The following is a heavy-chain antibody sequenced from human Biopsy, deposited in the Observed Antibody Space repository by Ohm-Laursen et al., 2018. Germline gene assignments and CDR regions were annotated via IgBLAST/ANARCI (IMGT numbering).Heavy chain of an antibody. Sequence: SSVKVSCNVIGGTFSASGISWVRLAPGHGLEFVGGIIPIFQTTHYAQSFQGRVTIVADKSTSTAYMELSSLRSDDTAIYYCATVRGLVWFGELIAWGQGTLVIVSS. J-gene: IGHJ5*02. CDR2: IIPIFQTT. D-gene: IGHD3-10*01. CDR3: ATVRGLVWFGELIA. V-gene: IGHV1-69*06. CDR1: GGTFSASG.